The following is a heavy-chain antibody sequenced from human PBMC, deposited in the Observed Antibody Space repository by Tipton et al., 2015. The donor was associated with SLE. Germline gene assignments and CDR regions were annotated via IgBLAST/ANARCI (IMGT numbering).Heavy chain of an antibody. CDR2: FYRSEST. J-gene: IGHJ4*02. D-gene: IGHD3-10*01. CDR1: GDSINRGSYY. Sequence: TLSLTCTVSGDSINRGSYYWTWIRQPAGKGLEWIGRFYRSESTNYNPSLQSRVTISVDTSKNQFSLKLTSVTAADTALYYCVRAKGSGSYSSGQFDSWGQGSLVTVSS. V-gene: IGHV4-61*02. CDR3: VRAKGSGSYSSGQFDS.